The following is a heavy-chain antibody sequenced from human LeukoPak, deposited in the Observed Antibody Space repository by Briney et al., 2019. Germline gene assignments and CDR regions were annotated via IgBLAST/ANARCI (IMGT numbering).Heavy chain of an antibody. CDR2: IKYDGSEM. V-gene: IGHV3-7*01. D-gene: IGHD3-10*01. Sequence: GGSLRLSCAASGFTFNIYTMNWVRQAPGKGLEWVANIKYDGSEMYYVDSVKGRFTISRDNAKSSLFLQMNSLRAEDTAVYYCARGSYDLWGQGTLVTVSS. CDR3: ARGSYDL. CDR1: GFTFNIYT. J-gene: IGHJ5*02.